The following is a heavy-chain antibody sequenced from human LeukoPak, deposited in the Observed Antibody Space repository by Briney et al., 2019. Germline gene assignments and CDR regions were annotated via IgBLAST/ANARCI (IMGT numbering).Heavy chain of an antibody. CDR2: ISYDGSNK. V-gene: IGHV3-30*18. Sequence: GGSLRLSCAASGFTFSSYGMHWVRQAPGKGLEWVAVISYDGSNKYYADSVKGRFTISRDNSKNTLYLQMNSLRAEDTAVYYCAKDIIPESSWSDYYYYYGMDVWGQGTTVTVSS. D-gene: IGHD6-13*01. CDR3: AKDIIPESSWSDYYYYYGMDV. J-gene: IGHJ6*02. CDR1: GFTFSSYG.